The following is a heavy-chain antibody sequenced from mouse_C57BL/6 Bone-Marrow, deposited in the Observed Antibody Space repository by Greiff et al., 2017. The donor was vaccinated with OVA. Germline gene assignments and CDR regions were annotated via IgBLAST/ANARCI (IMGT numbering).Heavy chain of an antibody. CDR2: IHPNSGST. D-gene: IGHD2-1*01. CDR3: ARSPYGNYEAY. Sequence: QVQLQQPGAELVKPGASVTLSCKASGYTFTSYWMHWVKQRPGQGLEWIGMIHPNSGSTNYNEKFKSKATLTVDKSSSTAYMQLSSLTSEDSAVYYCARSPYGNYEAYWGQGTLVTVSA. CDR1: GYTFTSYW. J-gene: IGHJ3*01. V-gene: IGHV1-64*01.